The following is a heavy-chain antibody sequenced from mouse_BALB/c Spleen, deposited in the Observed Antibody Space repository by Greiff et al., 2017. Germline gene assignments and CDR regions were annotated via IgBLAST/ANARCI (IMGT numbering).Heavy chain of an antibody. Sequence: VQLQQSGAELVRSGASVKLSCTASGFNIKDYYMHWVKQRPEQGLEWIGWIDPENGDTEYAPKFQGKATMTADTSSNTAYLQLSSLTSEDTAVYYCARAAIYYGNYGGYWGQGTTLTVSS. CDR2: IDPENGDT. CDR1: GFNIKDYY. D-gene: IGHD2-1*01. CDR3: ARAAIYYGNYGGY. J-gene: IGHJ2*01. V-gene: IGHV14-4*02.